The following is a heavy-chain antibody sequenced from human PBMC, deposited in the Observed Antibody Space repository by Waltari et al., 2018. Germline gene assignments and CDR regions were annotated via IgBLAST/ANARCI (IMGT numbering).Heavy chain of an antibody. J-gene: IGHJ5*02. CDR3: ARVNSNYVNWFDP. Sequence: EEPLVASGGGVVRPGASLRLSCAASGFPFEHYAMAWVRQAPGKGLEWVSGIKWDGSSTGYADSVKGRFTISRDNAKNSLHLHVNSLTAEDTAFYYCARVNSNYVNWFDPWGQGTLVIVSS. D-gene: IGHD4-4*01. CDR1: GFPFEHYA. V-gene: IGHV3-20*04. CDR2: IKWDGSST.